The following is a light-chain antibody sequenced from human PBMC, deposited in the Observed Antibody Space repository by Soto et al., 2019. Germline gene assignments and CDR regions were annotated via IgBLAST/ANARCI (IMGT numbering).Light chain of an antibody. CDR1: QSVSSS. CDR2: DAS. J-gene: IGKJ4*01. V-gene: IGKV3-15*01. Sequence: EIVMTQSPATLSVSPGDRATLSYRAGQSVSSSLAWYQQIPGQAPRLLIYDASTRATGIPARFGGSGSGTEFTLTISSLQSEDFAVYYCQQYNNWPPLTFGGGTKVELK. CDR3: QQYNNWPPLT.